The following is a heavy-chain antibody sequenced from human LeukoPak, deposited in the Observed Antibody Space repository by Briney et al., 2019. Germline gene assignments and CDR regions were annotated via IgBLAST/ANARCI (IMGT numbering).Heavy chain of an antibody. J-gene: IGHJ4*02. CDR1: GYSISSGYY. Sequence: SETLSLTCTVSGYSISSGYYWGWIRQPPGKGLEWIGSIYHSGSTYYNPSLKSRVTISVDTSKNQFSLKLSSVTAADTAVYYCARETRGWLRFWGQGTLVTVSS. CDR3: ARETRGWLRF. D-gene: IGHD5-12*01. V-gene: IGHV4-38-2*02. CDR2: IYHSGST.